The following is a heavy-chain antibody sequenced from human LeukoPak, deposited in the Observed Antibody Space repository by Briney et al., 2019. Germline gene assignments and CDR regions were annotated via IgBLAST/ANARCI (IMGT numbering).Heavy chain of an antibody. CDR1: GYIFTSYG. J-gene: IGHJ4*02. Sequence: ASVKVSCKVSGYIFTSYGINWVRQAPGQGLEWMGWISGYNGNTNFAQKLQGRVTMTTATSTSTVYMELRSLRSDDTAVYYCARSRGIGTAGTVDYWGQEPLVT. D-gene: IGHD6-13*01. CDR2: ISGYNGNT. V-gene: IGHV1-18*01. CDR3: ARSRGIGTAGTVDY.